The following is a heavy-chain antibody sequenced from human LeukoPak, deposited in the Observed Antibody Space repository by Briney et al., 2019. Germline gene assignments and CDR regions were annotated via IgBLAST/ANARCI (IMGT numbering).Heavy chain of an antibody. Sequence: SETLSLTCTIAGGSISGYYWSWLRQPAGKGLEWIGRIYISGRTTYNPSLESRVTMSVDTSTNRFSLDLRSVTAADTAVDYCGRGDFGDSDVFRLWGQGTLVSVSS. CDR3: GRGDFGDSDVFRL. J-gene: IGHJ4*02. V-gene: IGHV4-4*07. CDR1: GGSISGYY. CDR2: IYISGRT. D-gene: IGHD4-17*01.